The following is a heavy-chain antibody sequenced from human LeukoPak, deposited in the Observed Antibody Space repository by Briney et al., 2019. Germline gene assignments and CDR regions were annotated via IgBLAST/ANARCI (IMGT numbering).Heavy chain of an antibody. D-gene: IGHD3-16*02. CDR1: GVSISSYY. CDR2: ISYSGTT. CDR3: ARAYYDYVWGSYRHTLYYFDY. J-gene: IGHJ4*02. V-gene: IGHV4-59*01. Sequence: PAETLSLTCAASGVSISSYYWSWIRQPPGKGLEWIGYISYSGTTNYNPSLKSRVTISVDTSKNQFSLKLSSVTAADTAVYYCARAYYDYVWGSYRHTLYYFDYWGQGTLVTVSS.